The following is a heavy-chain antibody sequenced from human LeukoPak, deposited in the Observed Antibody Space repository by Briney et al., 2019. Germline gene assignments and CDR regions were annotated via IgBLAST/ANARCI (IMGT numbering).Heavy chain of an antibody. Sequence: GRTLSLSCAASVLTFSSYTMSWVRGAPGKGLEGGSAITGSGGSTSYADSVKGRFTNSKDNSNNTLTLQMNSLRAVDTAVYYCPKGTGRVGAVTTFDYWGQGTLVSVSS. CDR2: ITGSGGST. V-gene: IGHV3-23*01. CDR1: VLTFSSYT. D-gene: IGHD6-25*01. CDR3: PKGTGRVGAVTTFDY. J-gene: IGHJ4*02.